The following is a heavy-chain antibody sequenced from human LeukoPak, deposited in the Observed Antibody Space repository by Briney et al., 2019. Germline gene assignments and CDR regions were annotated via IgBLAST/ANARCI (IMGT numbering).Heavy chain of an antibody. V-gene: IGHV3-48*04. CDR3: AELGITMIGGV. Sequence: PGGSLRLSCAAPVFTFCSYIMNWVRQAPGKVVELVSYISSCGSTISYADSVKGRFTISRDNDRNSLYLQMNSLRAEDTAVYYCAELGITMIGGVWGKGTTVTISS. D-gene: IGHD3-10*02. CDR1: VFTFCSYI. CDR2: ISSCGSTI. J-gene: IGHJ6*04.